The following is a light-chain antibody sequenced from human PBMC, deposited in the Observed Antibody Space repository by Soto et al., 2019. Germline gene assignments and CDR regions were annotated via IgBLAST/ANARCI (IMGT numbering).Light chain of an antibody. Sequence: EIVLTQSPGTLSVFIGERVTLSCRASQSVGSNYLAWYQQKHGQTPRLLITGASRRATGIPDRFSGSGSGTDFTLSISRLEPEDFAVYYCQQYGSPPLTFGGGTKVEIK. CDR2: GAS. CDR3: QQYGSPPLT. CDR1: QSVGSNY. V-gene: IGKV3-20*01. J-gene: IGKJ4*01.